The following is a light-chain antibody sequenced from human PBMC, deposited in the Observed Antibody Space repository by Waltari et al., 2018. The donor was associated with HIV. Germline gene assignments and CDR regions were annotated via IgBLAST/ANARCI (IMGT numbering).Light chain of an antibody. V-gene: IGKV3-20*01. CDR1: QTISSTF. CDR2: GAS. CDR3: QQYIGSPRT. J-gene: IGKJ1*01. Sequence: EIALTQSPGTLSLSPGERATLSCRASQTISSTFLAWYQKKPGRAPRLLLYGASSRATGIPDRFSGSGSGTDFTLTISSLEPEDCAVYYCQQYIGSPRTFGQGTKVELK.